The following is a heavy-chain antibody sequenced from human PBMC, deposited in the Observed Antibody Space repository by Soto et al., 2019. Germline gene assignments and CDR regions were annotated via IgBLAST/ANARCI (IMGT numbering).Heavy chain of an antibody. CDR2: ISTSSSYI. V-gene: IGHV3-21*01. CDR1: GFSFNIFA. J-gene: IGHJ4*02. D-gene: IGHD2-15*01. Sequence: SCAASGFSFNIFAMNWVRQAPGKGLEWVSSISTSSSYIYYADSVKGRFTISRDNAKNSLYLQMNSLRAEDTAMYYCARVYCSGGSCYSGDLFDYWGQGTLVTVSS. CDR3: ARVYCSGGSCYSGDLFDY.